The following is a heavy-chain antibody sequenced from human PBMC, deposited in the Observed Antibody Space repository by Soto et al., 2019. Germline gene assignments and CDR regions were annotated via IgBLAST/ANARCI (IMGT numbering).Heavy chain of an antibody. J-gene: IGHJ6*02. CDR1: GFTFSSYW. CDR3: XGHYYYYGMDV. CDR2: INSDGSST. Sequence: EVQLVESGGGLVQPGGSLRLSCAASGFTFSSYWMHWVRQAPGKGLVWVSRINSDGSSTSYADSVKGRFTISRDNAKNTLYLQMNSLRAEDTAVYYCXGHYYYYGMDVWGQGTTVTVSS. V-gene: IGHV3-74*01.